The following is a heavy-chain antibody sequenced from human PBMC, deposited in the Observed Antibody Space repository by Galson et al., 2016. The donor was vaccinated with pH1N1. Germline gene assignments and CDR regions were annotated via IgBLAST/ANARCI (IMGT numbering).Heavy chain of an antibody. J-gene: IGHJ6*02. CDR3: AREDLVVGEGWDFGLDA. D-gene: IGHD2-15*01. CDR2: TYYRSKWYN. V-gene: IGHV6-1*01. CDR1: GDSVSSNSAA. Sequence: CAISGDSVSSNSAAWNWIRQSPSRGLEWLGRTYYRSKWYNDYAVSVKSRITINPDTSKNQFSLQLNSVTPEDTAVYYCAREDLVVGEGWDFGLDAWGQGNAVTVSS.